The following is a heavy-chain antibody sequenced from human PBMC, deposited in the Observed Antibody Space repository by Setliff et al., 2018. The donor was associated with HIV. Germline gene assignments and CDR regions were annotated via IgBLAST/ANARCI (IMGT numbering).Heavy chain of an antibody. CDR3: ARGGGYDRSGYYPFDY. Sequence: LSLTCAVYGGSLGGYHWSWIRQSPEKGLEWIGEINHSGSTNYNPSLKSRVTMSVDTSKNQFSLKLSSVTAADTAVYYCARGGGYDRSGYYPFDYWGQGTPVTVSS. V-gene: IGHV4-34*01. D-gene: IGHD3-22*01. CDR1: GGSLGGYH. CDR2: INHSGST. J-gene: IGHJ4*02.